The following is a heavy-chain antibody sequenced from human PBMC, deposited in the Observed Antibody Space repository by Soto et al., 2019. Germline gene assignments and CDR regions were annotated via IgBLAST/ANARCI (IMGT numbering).Heavy chain of an antibody. CDR1: GGSISSGGYS. J-gene: IGHJ5*01. V-gene: IGHV4-30-2*01. CDR3: ARDQGSGSYYGWFDS. CDR2: IYHSGST. D-gene: IGHD3-10*01. Sequence: SETLSLTCAVSGGSISSGGYSWSWIRQPPGKGLEWIGYIYHSGSTNYNPSLKSRVPISVDRSKNQFSLKLSSVTAADTAVYYCARDQGSGSYYGWFDSWGQGTLVTVSS.